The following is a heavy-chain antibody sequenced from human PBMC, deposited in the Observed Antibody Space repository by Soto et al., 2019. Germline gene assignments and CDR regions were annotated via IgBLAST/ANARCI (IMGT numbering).Heavy chain of an antibody. Sequence: QVQLVESGGGVVRPGTSLRLSCAATGFSFSAHGMHWVRQAPGKGLEWLAVINDGSEEGYADSARGRFTISREKASNIKYLALDKLRAQDSALYYFARDDLFVVNGVDYWGPGTLVTVSS. CDR2: INDGSEE. CDR1: GFSFSAHG. CDR3: ARDDLFVVNGVDY. J-gene: IGHJ4*02. V-gene: IGHV3-33*01.